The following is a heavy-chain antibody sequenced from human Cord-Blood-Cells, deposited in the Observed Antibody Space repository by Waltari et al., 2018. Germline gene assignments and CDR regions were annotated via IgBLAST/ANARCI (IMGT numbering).Heavy chain of an antibody. D-gene: IGHD3-10*01. CDR2: MNTNSGNT. V-gene: IGHV1-8*03. Sequence: QVQLVQSGAEVKKPGASVKVSCKASGYTFTSYDINWVRQATGQGLEWMGWMNTNSGNTGYAQKFQGRVTITRNTSISTAYMELSSLRSEDTAVYYCARGRGEPPEDAFDIWGQGTMVTVSS. CDR3: ARGRGEPPEDAFDI. CDR1: GYTFTSYD. J-gene: IGHJ3*02.